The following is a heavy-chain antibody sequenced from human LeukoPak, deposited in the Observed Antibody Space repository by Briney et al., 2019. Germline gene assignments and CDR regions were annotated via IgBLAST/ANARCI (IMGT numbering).Heavy chain of an antibody. Sequence: SETLSLTCTVYGGSISTYYWSWIRQPPGKGLEWIGYMPYSGSSSYNPSLRSRVTISVDASKKQFSLKLSSVTAADTAVYYCARYGYSDSSGYDYPPSVWGQGTLVTVSS. CDR3: ARYGYSDSSGYDYPPSV. CDR2: MPYSGSS. D-gene: IGHD3-22*01. V-gene: IGHV4-59*01. J-gene: IGHJ4*02. CDR1: GGSISTYY.